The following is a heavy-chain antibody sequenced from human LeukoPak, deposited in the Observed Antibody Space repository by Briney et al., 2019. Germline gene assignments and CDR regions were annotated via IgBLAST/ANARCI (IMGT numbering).Heavy chain of an antibody. CDR1: GYTFTSYG. Sequence: ASVKVSCKASGYTFTSYGISWVRQAPGQGLEWMGWISAYNGNTNYAQKLQGRVTITRNTSISTAYMELSSLRSEDTAVYYCARGAASSKYYYYYYYMDVWGKGTTVTVSS. J-gene: IGHJ6*03. CDR3: ARGAASSKYYYYYYYMDV. CDR2: ISAYNGNT. V-gene: IGHV1-18*01. D-gene: IGHD6-13*01.